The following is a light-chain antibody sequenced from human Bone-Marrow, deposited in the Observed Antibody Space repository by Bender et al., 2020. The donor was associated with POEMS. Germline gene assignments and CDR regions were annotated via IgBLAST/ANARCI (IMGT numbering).Light chain of an antibody. J-gene: IGLJ2*01. V-gene: IGLV1-44*01. CDR3: CSYTSSTTLV. Sequence: QSVLTQPPSASGTPGQTVTISCSGSSSNIRRHSVNWYQQLPGTAPNLLIHSNTQRPSGVPDRFSGSKSGTSASLAISGLQSEDEADYYCCSYTSSTTLVFGGGTKLTVL. CDR1: SSNIRRHS. CDR2: SNT.